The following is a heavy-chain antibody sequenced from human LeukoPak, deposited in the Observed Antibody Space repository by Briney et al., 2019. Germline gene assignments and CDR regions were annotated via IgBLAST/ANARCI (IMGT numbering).Heavy chain of an antibody. CDR2: IYSGGST. CDR1: GFTVSSTY. Sequence: GGSLRLACAASGFTVSSTYMSWVGQAPGKGLEGVSVIYSGGSTYYADSVKGRFTISRDNSKNTLFLQMNSLRAEDTAGYYCAKGYDFWSGGIDYWGQGTLVTVSS. V-gene: IGHV3-53*01. J-gene: IGHJ4*02. D-gene: IGHD3-3*01. CDR3: AKGYDFWSGGIDY.